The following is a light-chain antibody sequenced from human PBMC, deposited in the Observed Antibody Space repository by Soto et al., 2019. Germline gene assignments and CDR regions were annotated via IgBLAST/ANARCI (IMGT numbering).Light chain of an antibody. J-gene: IGKJ2*01. CDR2: WAS. CDR3: QQYYSTPLT. V-gene: IGKV4-1*01. Sequence: DIVMTQSPDSLPVSLGERATINCESSQSVLYSSNNKNYLAWYQQKPGQPPKLLIYWASTRESVVTDRFSGSRSGIDFTLTINSLQAEDVAVYCCQQYYSTPLTCGQGTKLEIK. CDR1: QSVLYSSNNKNY.